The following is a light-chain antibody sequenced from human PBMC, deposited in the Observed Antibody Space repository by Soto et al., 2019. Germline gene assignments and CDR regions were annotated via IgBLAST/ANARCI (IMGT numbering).Light chain of an antibody. CDR3: SSYTSSSTLVV. V-gene: IGLV2-14*01. CDR1: SSDVGGYNY. J-gene: IGLJ2*01. Sequence: QPASVSGSPGQSITISCSGTSSDVGGYNYVSWYQQHPGKAPKLMIYDVSNRPSGVSNRFSGSKSGNTASLTISGLQAEDEADYYCSSYTSSSTLVVFGGGTKVTVL. CDR2: DVS.